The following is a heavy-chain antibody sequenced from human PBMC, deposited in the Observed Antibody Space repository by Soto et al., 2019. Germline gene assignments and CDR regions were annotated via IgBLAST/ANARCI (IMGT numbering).Heavy chain of an antibody. CDR1: GGSISSGGYY. CDR2: IYYSGST. V-gene: IGHV4-31*03. CDR3: ARDDTGYFQH. Sequence: SETLSLTCTVSGGSISSGGYYWSWIRQHPGKGLEWIGYIYYSGSTYYNPSLKSRVTISVDTSKNQFSLKLSSVTAADTAVYYCARDDTGYFQHWGQGTLVTVSS. J-gene: IGHJ1*01.